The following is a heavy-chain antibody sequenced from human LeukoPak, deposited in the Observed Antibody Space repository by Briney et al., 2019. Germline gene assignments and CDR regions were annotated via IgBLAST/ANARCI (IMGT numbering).Heavy chain of an antibody. D-gene: IGHD3-10*01. J-gene: IGHJ4*02. CDR3: AKDRGKLLWFGELLIFDY. V-gene: IGHV3-30*02. Sequence: GGSLRLSCAASGFTFSSYGMHWVRQAPGKGMEWVAFIRYDGSNTYYADSVKGRFTISRDNSKNTLYLQMNSLRAEDAAVYYCAKDRGKLLWFGELLIFDYWGQGTLVTVSS. CDR1: GFTFSSYG. CDR2: IRYDGSNT.